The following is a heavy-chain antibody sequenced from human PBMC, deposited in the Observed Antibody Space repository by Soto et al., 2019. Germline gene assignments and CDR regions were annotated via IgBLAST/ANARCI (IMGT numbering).Heavy chain of an antibody. Sequence: ASVKVSCKASGYRFTNHGISWVRQAPGQGLEWMGWISGNDGNTNYAQKLQGRVTMTTDTSTSTAYMELRSLRSDDTAVYYCARDYYGDPNYWGQGTLVTVSS. V-gene: IGHV1-18*04. CDR1: GYRFTNHG. CDR3: ARDYYGDPNY. D-gene: IGHD4-17*01. CDR2: ISGNDGNT. J-gene: IGHJ4*02.